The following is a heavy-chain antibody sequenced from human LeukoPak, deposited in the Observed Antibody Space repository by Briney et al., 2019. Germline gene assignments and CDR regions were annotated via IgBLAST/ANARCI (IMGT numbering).Heavy chain of an antibody. J-gene: IGHJ4*02. V-gene: IGHV3-7*01. CDR1: GFTFSSYG. Sequence: GGSLRLSCAASGFTFSSYGMHWVRQAPGKGLEWVANIKQDGSEKYYVDSVKGRFTISRDNAKNSLYLQMNSLRAEDTAVYYCAREHTIFGVVHFDYWGQGTLVTVSS. D-gene: IGHD3-3*01. CDR2: IKQDGSEK. CDR3: AREHTIFGVVHFDY.